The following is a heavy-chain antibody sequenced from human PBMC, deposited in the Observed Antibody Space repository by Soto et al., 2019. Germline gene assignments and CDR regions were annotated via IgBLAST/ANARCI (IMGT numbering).Heavy chain of an antibody. CDR1: GFTFSSYA. D-gene: IGHD1-26*01. V-gene: IGHV3-23*01. Sequence: EVQLLESGGGLVQPGGSLRLSCAASGFTFSSYAMRWVRQAPGKGLEWVSAISGSGDSTYYADSVKGRFTISRDNSKNTLYLQMNSLRAADTAVYSCARRGSGSYYDYWGQGTLVTVSS. CDR2: ISGSGDST. J-gene: IGHJ4*02. CDR3: ARRGSGSYYDY.